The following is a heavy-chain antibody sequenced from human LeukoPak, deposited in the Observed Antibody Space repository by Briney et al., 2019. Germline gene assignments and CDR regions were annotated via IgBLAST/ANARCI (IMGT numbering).Heavy chain of an antibody. J-gene: IGHJ5*02. CDR2: IYYSGST. CDR1: GGSMSSYY. V-gene: IGHV4-59*08. D-gene: IGHD3-22*01. CDR3: ARQEYYDSSGYYFPPMFDP. Sequence: PSETLSLTCTVSGGSMSSYYWSWIRQPPGKGLEWIGYIYYSGSTNYNPSLKSRVTISVDTSKNQFSLKLSSVTAADTAVYYCARQEYYDSSGYYFPPMFDPWGQGTLVTVSS.